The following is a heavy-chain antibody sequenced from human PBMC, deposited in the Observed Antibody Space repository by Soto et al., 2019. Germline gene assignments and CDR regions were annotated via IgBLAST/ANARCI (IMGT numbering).Heavy chain of an antibody. V-gene: IGHV1-8*01. Sequence: QVQLVQSGAKLKKPGASVKVSRKASGYTFSNYDMNWVRQATGQGPEWIGWVNPNNGDTGYAQKFQGRVTLTTDISTTTAYMELTSLRSEDTAIYYCAKVSRKGSAIDFDYWGQGTLITVSS. CDR2: VNPNNGDT. D-gene: IGHD3-10*01. J-gene: IGHJ4*02. CDR1: GYTFSNYD. CDR3: AKVSRKGSAIDFDY.